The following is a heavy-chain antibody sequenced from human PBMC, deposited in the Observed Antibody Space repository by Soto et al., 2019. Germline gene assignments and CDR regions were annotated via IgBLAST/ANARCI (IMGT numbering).Heavy chain of an antibody. V-gene: IGHV5-51*01. CDR2: IYPADSDA. J-gene: IGHJ4*02. CDR3: ARPPCSYCYKNFNY. Sequence: PGESLKISCTGSGYAFTNYWIGWVRQMPGKGLEWMAIIYPADSDAKYSPSFQGQVTISVDKSINTAYLQWNSLRASDTAMYYCARPPCSYCYKNFNYWGQGTLVTVSS. CDR1: GYAFTNYW. D-gene: IGHD2-15*01.